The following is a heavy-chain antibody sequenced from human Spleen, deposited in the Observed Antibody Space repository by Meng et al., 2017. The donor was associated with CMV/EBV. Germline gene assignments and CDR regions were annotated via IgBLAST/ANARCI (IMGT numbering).Heavy chain of an antibody. CDR2: ISSSSTYI. Sequence: CAASGFTFSSYSMNWVRQAPGKGLEWVSSISSSSTYIYYADSVKGRFTIFRHNAKDSLYLQMNSLRAEDTAVYYCARAYGDYVHSDYWGQGTLVTVSS. CDR3: ARAYGDYVHSDY. V-gene: IGHV3-21*01. D-gene: IGHD4-17*01. CDR1: GFTFSSYS. J-gene: IGHJ4*02.